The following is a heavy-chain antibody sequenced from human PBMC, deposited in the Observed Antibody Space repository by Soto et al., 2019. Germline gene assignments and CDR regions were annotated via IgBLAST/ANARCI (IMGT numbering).Heavy chain of an antibody. D-gene: IGHD6-19*01. Sequence: PGGSLRLSCAACGLTFSSYAMHGVRQAPGKGLEWVAFISYDGSNKYYADSVKGRFTISRDNSKNTLYLQMNSLRAEDTAVYYCARDIEDRRGGGWYDRHETSRVYWGQGTLVTVSS. CDR1: GLTFSSYA. V-gene: IGHV3-30-3*01. CDR2: ISYDGSNK. CDR3: ARDIEDRRGGGWYDRHETSRVY. J-gene: IGHJ4*02.